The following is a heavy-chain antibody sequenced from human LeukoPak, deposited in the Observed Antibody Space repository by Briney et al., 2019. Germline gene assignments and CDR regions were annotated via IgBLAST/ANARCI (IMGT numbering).Heavy chain of an antibody. V-gene: IGHV1-69*04. D-gene: IGHD4-17*01. J-gene: IGHJ6*02. CDR2: IIPILGIA. Sequence: ASVTVSCKASGGTFSSYAISWVRQAPGQGLEWMGRIIPILGIANYAQKFQGRVTITADKSTSTAYMELSSLRSEDTAVYYCASPTLHPDYGDYWFHYYGMDVWGQGTTVTVSS. CDR3: ASPTLHPDYGDYWFHYYGMDV. CDR1: GGTFSSYA.